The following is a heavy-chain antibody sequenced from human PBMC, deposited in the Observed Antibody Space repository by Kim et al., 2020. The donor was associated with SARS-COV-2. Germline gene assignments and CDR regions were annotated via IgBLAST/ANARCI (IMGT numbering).Heavy chain of an antibody. CDR1: GFTFNNYA. V-gene: IGHV3-23*01. CDR2: ISGNAQMR. J-gene: IGHJ4*01. D-gene: IGHD3-3*01. CDR3: AKTLLPMTLFCVAPDY. Sequence: GGSLRLSCAASGFTFNNYAMSWVRQAPGKGLEWVSAISGNAQMRYFADSVKGRFTISRDNSKNTLSLRMNSLRAEDTAVYYFAKTLLPMTLFCVAPDYWG.